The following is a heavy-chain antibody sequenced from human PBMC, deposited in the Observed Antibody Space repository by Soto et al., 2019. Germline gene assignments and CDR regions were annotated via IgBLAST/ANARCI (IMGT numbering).Heavy chain of an antibody. CDR2: IDPSDSYT. Sequence: PGEALKISCKGSGYSFTSYWISWVRQMPGKGLEWMGRIDPSDSYTNYSPSFQGHVTISADKSISTAYLQWSSLKASDTAMYYCARHMGEGYCSGGSCLSYYYGMDVWGQGTTVTVSS. J-gene: IGHJ6*02. CDR1: GYSFTSYW. D-gene: IGHD2-15*01. V-gene: IGHV5-10-1*01. CDR3: ARHMGEGYCSGGSCLSYYYGMDV.